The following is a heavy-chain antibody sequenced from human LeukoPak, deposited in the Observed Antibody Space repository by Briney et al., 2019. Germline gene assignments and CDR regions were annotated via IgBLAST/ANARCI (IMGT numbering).Heavy chain of an antibody. J-gene: IGHJ3*02. CDR3: AKTVLNAFDI. CDR1: GFTFSDYY. V-gene: IGHV3-9*01. D-gene: IGHD2-21*02. CDR2: ISWNSGSI. Sequence: GGSLRLSCAASGFTFSDYYMSWIRQAPGKGLEWVSGISWNSGSIGYADSVKGRFTISRDNAKNSLYLQMSSLRTEDTALYYCAKTVLNAFDIWGQGTMVTVSS.